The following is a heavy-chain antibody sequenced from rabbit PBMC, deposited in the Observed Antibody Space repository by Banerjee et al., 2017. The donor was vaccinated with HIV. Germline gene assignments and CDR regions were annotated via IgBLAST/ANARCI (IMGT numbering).Heavy chain of an antibody. CDR1: GFDFSTYS. J-gene: IGHJ4*01. CDR2: IVPIFGVT. V-gene: IGHV1S47*01. CDR3: VRDIWYFKL. Sequence: QEQLVESGGSLVQPGGSLKLSCKVSGFDFSTYSMSWVRQAPGKGLEWIGYIVPIFGVTYYANWVNGRFTISSHNGQNTLYLQLNSLTAADTATYFCVRDIWYFKLWGQGTLVTVS.